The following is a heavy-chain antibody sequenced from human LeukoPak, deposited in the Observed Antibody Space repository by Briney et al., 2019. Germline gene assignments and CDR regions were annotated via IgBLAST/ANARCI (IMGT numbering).Heavy chain of an antibody. J-gene: IGHJ4*02. Sequence: GGSLRLSCAASGFTFSDYYMSWIRQAPGKGLEWVSYISNRGDTIYYADSVKGRFTISRDNSENTLYLQINSLRVEDTAVYYCAKDTPTTGYHLDSWGQGTLVTVSS. CDR1: GFTFSDYY. CDR2: ISNRGDTI. CDR3: AKDTPTTGYHLDS. D-gene: IGHD1-1*01. V-gene: IGHV3-11*04.